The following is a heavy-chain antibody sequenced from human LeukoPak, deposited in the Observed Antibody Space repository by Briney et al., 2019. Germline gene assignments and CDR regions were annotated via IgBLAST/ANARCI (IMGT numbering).Heavy chain of an antibody. J-gene: IGHJ4*02. V-gene: IGHV4-38-2*01. CDR2: IYHSGST. Sequence: SETLSLTCAVSGYSISSGYYWGWIRQPPGKGLEWIGSIYHSGSTYYNPSLKSRVTISVDTSKNQFSLKLSSVTAADTAVYYCAREGGYSGCLAKGELDYWGQGTLVTVSS. D-gene: IGHD5-12*01. CDR3: AREGGYSGCLAKGELDY. CDR1: GYSISSGYY.